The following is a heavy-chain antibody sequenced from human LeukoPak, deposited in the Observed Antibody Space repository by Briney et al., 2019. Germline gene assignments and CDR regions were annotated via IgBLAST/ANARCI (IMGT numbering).Heavy chain of an antibody. J-gene: IGHJ3*02. Sequence: ASVKVSCKASGYTFTGYYMHWVRQAPGQGVEWMGWINPNSGGTNYAQKFQGRVTMTRDTSISTAYMELSRLRSDDTAVYYCARDCQTTVTTNDAFDIWGQGTMVTVSS. CDR2: INPNSGGT. D-gene: IGHD4-17*01. V-gene: IGHV1-2*02. CDR1: GYTFTGYY. CDR3: ARDCQTTVTTNDAFDI.